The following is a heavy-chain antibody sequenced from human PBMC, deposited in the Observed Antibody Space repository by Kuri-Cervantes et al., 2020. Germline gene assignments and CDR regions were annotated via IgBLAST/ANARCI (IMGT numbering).Heavy chain of an antibody. D-gene: IGHD6-13*01. J-gene: IGHJ4*02. CDR1: GFPFSNYA. V-gene: IGHV3-23*01. CDR3: ARWGIAAAGTR. Sequence: GESLKISCAASGFPFSNYAMTWVRQAPGRGLEWVSSIGVNGGTTKYSDSVKGRFTISRDNSKNTLYLQMNSLRAEDTAVYYCARWGIAAAGTRWGQGTLVTVSS. CDR2: IGVNGGTT.